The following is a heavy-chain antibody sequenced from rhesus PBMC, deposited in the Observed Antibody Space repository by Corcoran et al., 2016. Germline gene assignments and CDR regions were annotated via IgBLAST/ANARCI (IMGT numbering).Heavy chain of an antibody. J-gene: IGHJ5-2*02. Sequence: QVQLQESGPGVVKPSETLSLTCAVSGGSISGYYIGRWIRQPPGTGLGWIGYIGGSSGSTNYNPSLKNRVTISKATSKNQFSLKLTSVTAADTAVYYCARGGGSYRHSLDVWGRGVLVTVSS. V-gene: IGHV4-127*01. CDR3: ARGGGSYRHSLDV. D-gene: IGHD3-16*01. CDR1: GGSISGYY. CDR2: IGGSSGST.